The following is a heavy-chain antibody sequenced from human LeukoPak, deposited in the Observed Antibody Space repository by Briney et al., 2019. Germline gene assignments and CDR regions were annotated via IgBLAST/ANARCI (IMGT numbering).Heavy chain of an antibody. J-gene: IGHJ4*02. Sequence: GGSLRLSCTVSGFTFSRHWMSWVRQAPGKGLEWVANINPDGNDKQYVDSMKGRFTISRDNAKNSLYLQMNSLRAEDTAVHYCIPANRGPSPLSDYWGQGTLVTVSS. D-gene: IGHD2/OR15-2a*01. CDR2: INPDGNDK. V-gene: IGHV3-7*01. CDR1: GFTFSRHW. CDR3: IPANRGPSPLSDY.